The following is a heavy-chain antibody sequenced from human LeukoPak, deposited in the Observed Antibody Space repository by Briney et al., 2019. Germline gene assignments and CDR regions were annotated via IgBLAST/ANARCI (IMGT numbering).Heavy chain of an antibody. D-gene: IGHD1-26*01. Sequence: SETLSLTCTVSGGSISSYYWSWIRQPPGKGLEWIGYIYYSENTNYNPSLKSRVTISVDTSKNQFSLKLSSVTAADTAVYYCARGAASGSGSYYTSLDYWGQGALVTVSS. J-gene: IGHJ4*02. CDR1: GGSISSYY. CDR3: ARGAASGSGSYYTSLDY. CDR2: IYYSENT. V-gene: IGHV4-59*01.